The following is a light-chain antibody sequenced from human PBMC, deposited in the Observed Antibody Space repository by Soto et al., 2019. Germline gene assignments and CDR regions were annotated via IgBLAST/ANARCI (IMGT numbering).Light chain of an antibody. CDR2: LVT. CDR1: SSVDGGHNF. V-gene: IGLV2-14*01. CDR3: ITYRTNHTCV. Sequence: QSALTQPASVSASPGQSITIPCTGTSSVDGGHNFVSWYHHHPGKAPRRIIFLVTNRPSVCTSRYCASKTGRSISLTISGVQAQYEADYYCITYRTNHTCVFGTGTKVTVL. J-gene: IGLJ1*01.